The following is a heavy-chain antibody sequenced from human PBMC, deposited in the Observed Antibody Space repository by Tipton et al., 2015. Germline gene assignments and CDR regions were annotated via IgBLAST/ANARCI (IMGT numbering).Heavy chain of an antibody. CDR3: ARKPVVRGAYYYFDY. J-gene: IGHJ4*02. D-gene: IGHD3-10*01. Sequence: GLVKPSETLSLTCTVSGGSIRSSSYYWGWIRQPPGMGLEWIASIHYGGNTHYNPSLMSRVTISVDTSKNQFSLTLNSVTAADTAFYYCARKPVVRGAYYYFDYWGQGTLVTVSS. V-gene: IGHV4-39*01. CDR1: GGSIRSSSYY. CDR2: IHYGGNT.